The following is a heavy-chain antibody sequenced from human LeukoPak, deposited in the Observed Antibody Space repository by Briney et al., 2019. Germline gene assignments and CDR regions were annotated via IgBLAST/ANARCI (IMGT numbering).Heavy chain of an antibody. CDR2: IYYSGST. D-gene: IGHD3-10*01. CDR1: GGSISSYY. V-gene: IGHV4-59*01. J-gene: IGHJ5*02. CDR3: ARGFSRASGKWFDP. Sequence: SETLSLTCTASGGSISSYYWSWIRQPPGKGLEWIGYIYYSGSTNYNPSLKSRVTISVDTFKNQFSLKLSSVTAADTAVYYCARGFSRASGKWFDPWGQGTLVTVSS.